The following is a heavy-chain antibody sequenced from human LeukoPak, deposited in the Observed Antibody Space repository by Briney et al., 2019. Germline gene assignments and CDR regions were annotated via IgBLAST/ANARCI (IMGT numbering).Heavy chain of an antibody. V-gene: IGHV3-66*04. CDR3: ARLNGFYCDN. CDR1: DALSVTTNY. D-gene: IGHD6-25*01. J-gene: IGHJ4*01. Sequence: PGGCLSPSWPLDALSVTTNYTNCDRQVPGKGLEWVSVIYAGGSTYYADSVKGRFTIARDNSKTTLYLQMNNLRVEATAVFTCARLNGFYCDNWGHRTLVTVSS. CDR2: IYAGGST.